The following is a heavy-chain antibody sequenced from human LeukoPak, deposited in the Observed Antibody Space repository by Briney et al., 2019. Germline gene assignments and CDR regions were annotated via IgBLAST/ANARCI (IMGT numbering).Heavy chain of an antibody. V-gene: IGHV3-21*01. Sequence: GGSLRLSCAASGLSFSSYDMVWVRQPPGEGLEWVSSISSSSSYIYYADSVKGRFTISRDNAKNSLYLQMNSLRAEDTAVYFCARDYGDLDYWGQATLVTVSS. CDR1: GLSFSSYD. D-gene: IGHD2-21*02. CDR3: ARDYGDLDY. CDR2: ISSSSSYI. J-gene: IGHJ4*02.